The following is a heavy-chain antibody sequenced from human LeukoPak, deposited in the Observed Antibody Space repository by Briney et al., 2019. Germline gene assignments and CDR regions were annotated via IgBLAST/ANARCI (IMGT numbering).Heavy chain of an antibody. CDR1: GGSFSGYY. Sequence: SETLSLTCAVYGGSFSGYYWSWIRQPPGKGLEWIGEINYSGSTNYNPSLKSRVTISVDTSKNQFSLKLSSVTAADTAVYYCARLISYSGYGPLRFDPWGQGTLVTVSS. V-gene: IGHV4-34*01. CDR2: INYSGST. J-gene: IGHJ5*02. D-gene: IGHD5-12*01. CDR3: ARLISYSGYGPLRFDP.